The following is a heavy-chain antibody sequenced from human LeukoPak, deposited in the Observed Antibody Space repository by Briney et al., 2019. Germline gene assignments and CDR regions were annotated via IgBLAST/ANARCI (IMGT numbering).Heavy chain of an antibody. CDR1: GFTVSSNY. CDR2: ISSSSSYI. Sequence: GGSLRLSCAASGFTVSSNYMSWVRQAPGKGLEWVSSISSSSSYIYYADSVKGRFTISRDNAKNSLYLQMNSLRAEDTAVYYCARDCSGGSCDVAFDYWGQGTLVTVSS. J-gene: IGHJ4*02. D-gene: IGHD2-15*01. CDR3: ARDCSGGSCDVAFDY. V-gene: IGHV3-21*01.